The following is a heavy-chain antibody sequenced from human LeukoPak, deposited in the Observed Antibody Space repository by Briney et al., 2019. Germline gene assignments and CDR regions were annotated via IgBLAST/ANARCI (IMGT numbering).Heavy chain of an antibody. Sequence: GGSLRLSCATSGFTLSSYWMHWVRQVPGKGLEWLSRINNDGVSTSYADSVKGRFTISRDNAKNTLYLQMNSLRAEDTAVYYCAKGGDSGYDSDYFDYWGQGTLVTVSS. CDR3: AKGGDSGYDSDYFDY. V-gene: IGHV3-74*01. CDR2: INNDGVST. CDR1: GFTLSSYW. J-gene: IGHJ4*02. D-gene: IGHD5-12*01.